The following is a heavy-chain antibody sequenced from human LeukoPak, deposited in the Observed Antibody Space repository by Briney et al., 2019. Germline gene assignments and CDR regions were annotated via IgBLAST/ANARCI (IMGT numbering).Heavy chain of an antibody. D-gene: IGHD5-12*01. Sequence: ASVKVSCKASGGTFSSYAISWVRQAPGQGLEWMGGIIPIFGTANYAQKFQGRVTITADESTSTAYMELSSLRSEDTAVYYCARGLLRYGGCGNYYGMDVWGQGTTVTVSS. CDR2: IIPIFGTA. CDR3: ARGLLRYGGCGNYYGMDV. CDR1: GGTFSSYA. V-gene: IGHV1-69*13. J-gene: IGHJ6*02.